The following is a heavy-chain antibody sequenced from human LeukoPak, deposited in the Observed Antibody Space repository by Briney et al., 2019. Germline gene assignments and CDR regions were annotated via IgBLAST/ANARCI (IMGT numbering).Heavy chain of an antibody. J-gene: IGHJ4*02. Sequence: SETLSLTCTVSGGSISSYYWSWIRQPPGKGLEWIGYIYYSGSTNYNPSLKSRVTISVDTSKNQFSLKLSSVTAADTAVYYCARLGCSGGSCYDLYWGRGTLVTVSS. CDR3: ARLGCSGGSCYDLY. CDR1: GGSISSYY. V-gene: IGHV4-59*08. CDR2: IYYSGST. D-gene: IGHD2-15*01.